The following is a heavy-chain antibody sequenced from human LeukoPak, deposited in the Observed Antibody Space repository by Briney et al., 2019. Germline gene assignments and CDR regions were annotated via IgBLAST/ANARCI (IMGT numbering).Heavy chain of an antibody. CDR2: INPNSGGT. V-gene: IGHV1-2*02. CDR3: AGEVPPDCTNGVCYAP. D-gene: IGHD2-8*01. CDR1: GYTFTGYY. Sequence: ASVKDSCKASGYTFTGYYMHWVRQAPGQGLEWMGWINPNSGGTNYAQKFQGRVTMTRDTSISTAYMELSRLRSDDTAVYYCAGEVPPDCTNGVCYAPWGQGTLVTVSS. J-gene: IGHJ5*02.